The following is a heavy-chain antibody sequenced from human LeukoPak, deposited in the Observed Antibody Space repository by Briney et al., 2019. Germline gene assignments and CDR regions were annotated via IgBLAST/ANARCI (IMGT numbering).Heavy chain of an antibody. CDR3: ARAMVRGVITPLFGY. CDR2: INPNSGGT. Sequence: ASVKVSCEASGYTFTGYYMHWVRQAPGQGLEWMGWINPNSGGTNYAQKFQGRVTMTRDTSISTAYMELSRLRSDDTAVYYCARAMVRGVITPLFGYWGQGTLVTVSS. J-gene: IGHJ4*02. V-gene: IGHV1-2*02. D-gene: IGHD3-10*01. CDR1: GYTFTGYY.